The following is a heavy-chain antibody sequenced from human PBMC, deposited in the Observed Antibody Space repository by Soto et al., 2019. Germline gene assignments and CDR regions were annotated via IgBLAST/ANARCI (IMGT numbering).Heavy chain of an antibody. J-gene: IGHJ4*02. CDR3: ARLYYDSSGYMDY. V-gene: IGHV4-39*01. CDR1: GGSISSSSYY. CDR2: IYYSGST. Sequence: SETLSLTCTVSGGSISSSSYYWGWIRQPPGKGLEWIGSIYYSGSTYYNPSLKSRFTISVDTSKNQFSLKLSSVTAADTAVYYCARLYYDSSGYMDYWGQGTLVTVSS. D-gene: IGHD3-22*01.